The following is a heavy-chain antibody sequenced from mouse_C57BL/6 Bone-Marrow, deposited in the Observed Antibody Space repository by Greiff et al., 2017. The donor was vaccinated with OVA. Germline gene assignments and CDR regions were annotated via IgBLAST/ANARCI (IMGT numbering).Heavy chain of an antibody. CDR2: IDPSDGYT. V-gene: IGHV1-59*01. J-gene: IGHJ4*01. D-gene: IGHD3-1*01. Sequence: QVQLQQSGAELVRPGTSVKLSCKASGYTFTSYWMHWVKQRPGQGLEWIGVIDPSDGYTNYTEKFKGKATLTVDTSSSTAYMQLSSLTSEDSAVCYCARSGRAMDYWGQGTSVTVSS. CDR1: GYTFTSYW. CDR3: ARSGRAMDY.